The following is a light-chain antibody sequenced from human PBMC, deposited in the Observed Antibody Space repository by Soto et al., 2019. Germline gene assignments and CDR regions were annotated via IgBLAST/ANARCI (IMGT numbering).Light chain of an antibody. V-gene: IGKV3-15*01. CDR3: QQYNNWPLWT. CDR2: GAS. J-gene: IGKJ1*01. CDR1: QSVSSN. Sequence: EIVMTQSPVTLSVSPGERATLSCRASQSVSSNLAWYQQKPGQAPRLLIYGASTRATGIPARFSGSGSGTEFTLTISSLQSEDFAVYYCQQYNNWPLWTFGHGTKVEIK.